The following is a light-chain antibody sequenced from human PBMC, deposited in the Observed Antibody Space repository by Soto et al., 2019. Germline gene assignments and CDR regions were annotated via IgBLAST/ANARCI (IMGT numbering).Light chain of an antibody. CDR2: AAS. CDR1: QSINRY. Sequence: DIQMTQSPSSLSASVGDRVTITCRASQSINRYLNWYQQKSGKAPKLLIYAASSLESGVPSRISGSGSGTDFTLTISSLQPEDFATYYCQQANSFPLTFGGGTKVDIK. J-gene: IGKJ4*01. V-gene: IGKV1-39*01. CDR3: QQANSFPLT.